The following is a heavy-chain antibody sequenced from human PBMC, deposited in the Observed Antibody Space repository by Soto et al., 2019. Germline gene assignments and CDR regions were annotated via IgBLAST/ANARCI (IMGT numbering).Heavy chain of an antibody. D-gene: IGHD4-17*01. CDR3: ARWDYVDYARFDY. CDR2: MNPNSGNT. J-gene: IGHJ4*02. V-gene: IGHV1-8*01. CDR1: GYTFTSHD. Sequence: QVQLVQSGAEVKKAGASVKVSCKASGYTFTSHDINWVRQATGQGLEWMGWMNPNSGNTGYAQKFQGRVTMTRNTSISTAYMELSSLRSEDTAVYYCARWDYVDYARFDYWGQGTLVTVSS.